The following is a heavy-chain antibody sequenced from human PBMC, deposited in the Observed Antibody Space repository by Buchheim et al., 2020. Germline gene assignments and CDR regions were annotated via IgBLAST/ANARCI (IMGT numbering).Heavy chain of an antibody. V-gene: IGHV3-30-3*01. CDR2: ISYDGSNK. J-gene: IGHJ5*02. CDR1: GFTFSSYA. Sequence: QVQLVESGGGVVQPGRSLRLSCAASGFTFSSYAMHWVRQAPGKGLEWVAVISYDGSNKYYADSVKGRFTISRDNSKNTVYLQMNSLRAEDTAVYYCARDSDSSSWYSFVGGWFDPWGQGTL. CDR3: ARDSDSSSWYSFVGGWFDP. D-gene: IGHD6-13*01.